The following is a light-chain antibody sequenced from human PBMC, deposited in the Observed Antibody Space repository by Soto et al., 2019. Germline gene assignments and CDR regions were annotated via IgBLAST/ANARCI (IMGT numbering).Light chain of an antibody. Sequence: QSVLTQPPSASGTPGQRVTISCSGSSSNIGSNSVHWYQQLPGTAPKLLIYSTNQRPSGVPDRFSGSKSDTSASLAISGRQSEDEADYYCAAWDDSLNGEVVFGGGTKVTVL. CDR1: SSNIGSNS. CDR2: STN. CDR3: AAWDDSLNGEVV. J-gene: IGLJ2*01. V-gene: IGLV1-44*01.